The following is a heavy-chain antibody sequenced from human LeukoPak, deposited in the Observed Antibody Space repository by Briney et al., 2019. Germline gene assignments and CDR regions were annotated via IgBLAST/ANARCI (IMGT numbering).Heavy chain of an antibody. D-gene: IGHD5-24*01. Sequence: GGSLRLSCAASGFTFSSYEMNWVRQAPGKGLEWVSYISSSGSTIYYADSVKGRFTISRDNAKNSLYLQMNSLRAEDTAVYYCARDQGYKLAPWFDPWGQGTLVTVSS. V-gene: IGHV3-48*03. CDR1: GFTFSSYE. J-gene: IGHJ5*02. CDR2: ISSSGSTI. CDR3: ARDQGYKLAPWFDP.